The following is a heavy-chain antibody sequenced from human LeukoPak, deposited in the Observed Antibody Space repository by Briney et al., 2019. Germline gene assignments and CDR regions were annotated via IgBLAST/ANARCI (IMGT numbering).Heavy chain of an antibody. J-gene: IGHJ4*02. CDR2: ISYDGSNK. D-gene: IGHD3-10*01. V-gene: IGHV3-30-3*01. CDR1: GFTFSSYA. CDR3: ARDMGPDYYGSGNLDY. Sequence: PGGSLRLSCAASGFTFSSYAMHWVRQAPGKGLEWVAVISYDGSNKYCSDSMKGRFTISRDNSKNTLYLQMNSLRAEDTAVYYCARDMGPDYYGSGNLDYWGQGTLVTVSS.